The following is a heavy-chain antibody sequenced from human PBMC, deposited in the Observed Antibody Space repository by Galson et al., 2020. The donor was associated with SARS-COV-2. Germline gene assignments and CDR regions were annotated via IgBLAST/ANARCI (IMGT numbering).Heavy chain of an antibody. CDR1: GLPFSTYS. Sequence: KSGGSLSLSCAPPGLPFSTYSMNWVRLAPGKGLEWVSSISTSSSYTYYVDSVKGRLSISRDNPRNSLYLQMSSLRAGDTAVDYGAIDEGIRGYNYGRLYYGMDVWGQGTTVTGSS. J-gene: IGHJ6*02. CDR3: AIDEGIRGYNYGRLYYGMDV. CDR2: ISTSSSYT. D-gene: IGHD5-18*01. V-gene: IGHV3-21*01.